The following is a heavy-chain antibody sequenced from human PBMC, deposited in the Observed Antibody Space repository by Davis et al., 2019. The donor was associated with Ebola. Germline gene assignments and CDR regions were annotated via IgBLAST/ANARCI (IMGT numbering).Heavy chain of an antibody. CDR1: GFTFSSYE. CDR3: AKDPPGGEYLDH. Sequence: PGGSLRLSCAASGFTFSSYEMSWVRQAPGKGLEWVSYISNSGSTKYYADSVKGRFTISRDNAKNSLYLQMNSLRGEDTAVYYCAKDPPGGEYLDHWGQGTLVTVSS. V-gene: IGHV3-48*03. D-gene: IGHD3-16*01. J-gene: IGHJ4*02. CDR2: ISNSGSTK.